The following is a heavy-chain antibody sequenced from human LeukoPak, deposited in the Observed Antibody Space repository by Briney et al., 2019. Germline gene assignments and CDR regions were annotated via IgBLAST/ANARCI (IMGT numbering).Heavy chain of an antibody. D-gene: IGHD2-2*01. CDR3: ARANPLSSPPVYYYYYGMDV. Sequence: SVKVSCTASGGTFSSYAISWVRQAPGQGLEWMGGIIPIFGTANYAQKFQGRVTITGDESTSTAYMELSSLRSEDTAVYYCARANPLSSPPVYYYYYGMDVWGKGTTVTVSS. CDR1: GGTFSSYA. J-gene: IGHJ6*04. CDR2: IIPIFGTA. V-gene: IGHV1-69*01.